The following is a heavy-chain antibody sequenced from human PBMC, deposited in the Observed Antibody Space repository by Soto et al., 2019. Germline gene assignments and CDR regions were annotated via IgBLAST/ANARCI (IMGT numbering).Heavy chain of an antibody. CDR3: ARQRGQPLRRPFDP. CDR2: IYYSGST. CDR1: GGSISSSSYY. J-gene: IGHJ5*02. Sequence: PSETLSLTCTVSGGSISSSSYYWGWIRQPPGKGLEWIGSIYYSGSTYYNPSLKSRVTISVDTSKNQFSLKLSSVTAADTAVYYCARQRGQPLRRPFDPWGQGXLVTVSS. V-gene: IGHV4-39*01. D-gene: IGHD2-21*02.